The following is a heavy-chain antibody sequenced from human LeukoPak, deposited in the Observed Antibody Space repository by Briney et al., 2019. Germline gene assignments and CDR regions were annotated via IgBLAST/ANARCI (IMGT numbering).Heavy chain of an antibody. CDR2: TYYSGST. V-gene: IGHV4-39*01. CDR1: GYSISSSSYY. D-gene: IGHD3-10*01. CDR3: ARLSRSGSYFDY. Sequence: SETMSLTCTVSGYSISSSSYYWGWIRQPPGKGLEWIGSTYYSGSTYYNPSLKSRGTISVDTSKNQFSLKLSSVTAADTAVYYCARLSRSGSYFDYWGQGTLVTVSS. J-gene: IGHJ4*02.